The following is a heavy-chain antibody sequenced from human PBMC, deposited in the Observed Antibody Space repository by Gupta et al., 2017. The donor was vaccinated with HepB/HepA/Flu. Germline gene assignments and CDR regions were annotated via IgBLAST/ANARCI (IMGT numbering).Heavy chain of an antibody. D-gene: IGHD1-1*01. J-gene: IGHJ6*03. V-gene: IGHV3-23*01. Sequence: EVQVLESGVDLVQLGGSLRLSCAASGFPFSSADMAWARQGPGRGLEWVSVISGDGFATYYADSVKGRFTISRDNSKNTLYLQMSRLRVEDTAVYYCAWKYYYYMAVWGKGTTVAVSS. CDR1: GFPFSSAD. CDR3: AWKYYYYMAV. CDR2: ISGDGFAT.